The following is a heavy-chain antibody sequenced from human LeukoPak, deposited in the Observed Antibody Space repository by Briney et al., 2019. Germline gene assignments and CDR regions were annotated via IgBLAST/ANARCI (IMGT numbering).Heavy chain of an antibody. V-gene: IGHV3-74*01. J-gene: IGHJ4*02. CDR3: GSPEITGLLVRPA. CDR1: GFTFSTYW. Sequence: GGSLRLSCAASGFTFSTYWVHWVRQAPGKGLVWVSRVDYDGINTYYADSVKGRFTISRDNAKNTMYLQMTSLRVEDTAVYYCGSPEITGLLVRPAWGQGTLVTVFS. D-gene: IGHD1-14*01. CDR2: VDYDGINT.